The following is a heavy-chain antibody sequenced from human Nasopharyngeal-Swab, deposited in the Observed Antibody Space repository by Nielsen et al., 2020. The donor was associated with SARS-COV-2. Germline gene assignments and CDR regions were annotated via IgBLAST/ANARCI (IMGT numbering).Heavy chain of an antibody. CDR2: FDPEDGET. J-gene: IGHJ5*02. CDR3: ATSSPVVSSGNWFDP. D-gene: IGHD2-8*02. V-gene: IGHV1-24*01. Sequence: ASVKVSCKVSGYTLTELSMHWVRQAPGKGLEWMGGFDPEDGETIYAQKFQGRVTMTEDTSTDPAYMDLSSLRSEDTAVYYCATSSPVVSSGNWFDPWGQGTLVTVSS. CDR1: GYTLTELS.